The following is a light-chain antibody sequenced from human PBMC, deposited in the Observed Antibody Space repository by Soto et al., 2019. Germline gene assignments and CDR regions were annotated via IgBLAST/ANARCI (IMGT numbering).Light chain of an antibody. V-gene: IGKV1-9*01. CDR1: QSISEY. CDR3: QQLNSYPRT. J-gene: IGKJ5*01. CDR2: AAS. Sequence: DIQMTQSPSSLSASVGDTVTFTCRASQSISEYLNWYQQKPGKAPRLLIYAASTLQSGVPSRFSGSGSGTDFTLTISSLQPEDFATYYCQQLNSYPRTFGQGTRLEIK.